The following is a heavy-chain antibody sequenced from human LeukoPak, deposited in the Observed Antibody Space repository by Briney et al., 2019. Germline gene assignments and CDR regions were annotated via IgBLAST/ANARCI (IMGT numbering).Heavy chain of an antibody. CDR1: GFTFGDYA. CDR2: IRSKAYGGTT. CDR3: TRAWHYGSGSYYKDDFDY. Sequence: GGSLRLSCTASGFTFGDYAMSWVRQAPGKGLEWVGFIRSKAYGGTTEYAASVKGRFTISRDDSKSIAYLQMNSLKTEDTAVYYCTRAWHYGSGSYYKDDFDYWGQGTLVTVSS. J-gene: IGHJ4*02. D-gene: IGHD3-10*01. V-gene: IGHV3-49*04.